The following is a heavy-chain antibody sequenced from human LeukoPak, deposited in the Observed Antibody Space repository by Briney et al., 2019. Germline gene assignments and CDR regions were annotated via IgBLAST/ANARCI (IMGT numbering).Heavy chain of an antibody. Sequence: SETLSLTCAVYGGSFSGYYWGWIRQPPGKGLEWIGEINHSGSTNYNPSLKSRVTISVDTSKNQFSLKLSSVTAADTAVYYCARRATKSGIAAAGFQHWGQGTLVTVSS. CDR2: INHSGST. CDR3: ARRATKSGIAAAGFQH. J-gene: IGHJ1*01. CDR1: GGSFSGYY. V-gene: IGHV4-34*01. D-gene: IGHD6-13*01.